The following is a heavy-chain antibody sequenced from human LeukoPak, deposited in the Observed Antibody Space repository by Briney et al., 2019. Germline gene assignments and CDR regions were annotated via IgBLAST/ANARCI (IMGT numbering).Heavy chain of an antibody. D-gene: IGHD6-19*01. J-gene: IGHJ5*02. Sequence: PSETLSLTCTVSSDSISSGSYSCGWIRQPPGKGLEWIGSTHYGRSTYYNPSLNSRVTISVDTPKNQSSLKLSSVTAADTAVYYCARPLASGWYFWSDPWGQGNLVTVSS. CDR1: SDSISSGSYS. CDR2: THYGRST. CDR3: ARPLASGWYFWSDP. V-gene: IGHV4-39*01.